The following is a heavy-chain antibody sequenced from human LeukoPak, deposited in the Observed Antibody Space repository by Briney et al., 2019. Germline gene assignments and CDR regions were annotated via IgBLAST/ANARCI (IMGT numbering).Heavy chain of an antibody. CDR2: IFYRGST. J-gene: IGHJ4*02. D-gene: IGHD4/OR15-4a*01. V-gene: IGHV4-59*08. CDR1: GGSISSYY. CDR3: ARRGADDYGDDGIDY. Sequence: SETLSLTCTVSGGSISSYYWSWIRQPPGKGLEWIGYIFYRGSTNYNPSLKSRVTISIATSKNHFSLKLSSVTAADTAVYYCARRGADDYGDDGIDYGGQGTLVTVSS.